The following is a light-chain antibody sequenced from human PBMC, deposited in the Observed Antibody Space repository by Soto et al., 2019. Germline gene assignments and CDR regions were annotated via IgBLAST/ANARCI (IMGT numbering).Light chain of an antibody. CDR1: QGIRND. CDR2: A. Sequence: IQLTQSPSSLSASVGDRVTITCRASQGIRNDLGWYQQKPGKAPKLLIYAASRFSGSGSGTEFTPIISGLQPDDSATYYCQQYTNTNNPWMFGQGTKVDI. V-gene: IGKV1-17*01. J-gene: IGKJ1*01. CDR3: QQYTNTNNPWM.